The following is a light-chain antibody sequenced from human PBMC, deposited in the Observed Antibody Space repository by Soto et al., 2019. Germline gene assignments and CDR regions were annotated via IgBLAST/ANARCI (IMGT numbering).Light chain of an antibody. CDR3: QQYNNWPWT. Sequence: ERVMTQSPGTLSVSPGERATLSCRASQSVSSNLAWYQQKPGQAPRLLIYGASTRATGIPARFSGSESGTEFTLTISSLQSEAFAVYYCQQYNNWPWTFGQGTKVEIK. CDR2: GAS. CDR1: QSVSSN. V-gene: IGKV3-15*01. J-gene: IGKJ1*01.